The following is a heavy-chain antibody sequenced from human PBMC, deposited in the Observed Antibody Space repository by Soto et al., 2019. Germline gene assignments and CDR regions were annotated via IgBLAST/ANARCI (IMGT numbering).Heavy chain of an antibody. Sequence: PSDTLSLTCTVSGGSISSSSYYWGWIRQPPGKGLEWIGSIYHSGSTNYNPSLKSRVTISVDTSKNQFSLKLSSVTAADTAVYYCASSEVLAGIKVWFDPWGQGTLVTVSS. CDR3: ASSEVLAGIKVWFDP. D-gene: IGHD2-15*01. J-gene: IGHJ5*02. CDR2: IYHSGST. CDR1: GGSISSSSYY. V-gene: IGHV4-39*07.